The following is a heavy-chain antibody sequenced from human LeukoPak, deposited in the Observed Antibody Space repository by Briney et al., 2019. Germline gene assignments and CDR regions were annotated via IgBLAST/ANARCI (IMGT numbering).Heavy chain of an antibody. J-gene: IGHJ4*02. CDR3: ARVSSGGGKSIYFDY. V-gene: IGHV3-13*01. CDR2: IDTAGDT. CDR1: GFTFSSYD. D-gene: IGHD1-26*01. Sequence: GGSLRLSCAASGFTFSSYDMHWVRQATGRGLEWVSAIDTAGDTYYPGSVKGRFTISRENAKNSLYLQMNSLRAGGTAVYYCARVSSGGGKSIYFDYWGQGTLVTVSS.